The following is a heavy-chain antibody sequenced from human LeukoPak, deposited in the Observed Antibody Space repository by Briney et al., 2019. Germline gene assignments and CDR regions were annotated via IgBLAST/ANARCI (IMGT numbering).Heavy chain of an antibody. Sequence: GESLKIYCKGSGYSFTNYWIGWVRRMPGKGLEWMGIIYPGDSDTRYSPSFQGQVTISTDKSISTAYLQWSSLKPSDTAMYYCARHGVFCGGDCYSGFDYWGQGTLVTVSS. CDR1: GYSFTNYW. D-gene: IGHD2-21*02. CDR2: IYPGDSDT. J-gene: IGHJ4*02. CDR3: ARHGVFCGGDCYSGFDY. V-gene: IGHV5-51*01.